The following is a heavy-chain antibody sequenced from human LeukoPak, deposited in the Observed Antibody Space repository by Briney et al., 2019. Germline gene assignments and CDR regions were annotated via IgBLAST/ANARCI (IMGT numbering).Heavy chain of an antibody. CDR3: ARDNGYYGSGSYSFDY. Sequence: ASVKVSCKASGGTFSSYAISWVRQAPGQGLEWIGGIIPIFGTANYAQKFQGRVTITADESTSTAYMELSSLRSEDTAVYYCARDNGYYGSGSYSFDYWGQGTLVTVSS. CDR2: IIPIFGTA. V-gene: IGHV1-69*13. CDR1: GGTFSSYA. J-gene: IGHJ4*02. D-gene: IGHD3-10*01.